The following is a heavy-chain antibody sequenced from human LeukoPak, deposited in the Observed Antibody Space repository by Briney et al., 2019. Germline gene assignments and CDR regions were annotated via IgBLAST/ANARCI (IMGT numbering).Heavy chain of an antibody. CDR2: IYYSGST. J-gene: IGHJ4*02. D-gene: IGHD5-18*01. Sequence: PSETLSLTCTVSGGSISSYYWSWIRQPPGRGLEWIGDIYYSGSTDYSPSLKSRVSISVDMSKNQFSLKLNSVTAADTALYYCAREGYSFGYKLIDYWGQGTLVTVSS. CDR1: GGSISSYY. CDR3: AREGYSFGYKLIDY. V-gene: IGHV4-59*01.